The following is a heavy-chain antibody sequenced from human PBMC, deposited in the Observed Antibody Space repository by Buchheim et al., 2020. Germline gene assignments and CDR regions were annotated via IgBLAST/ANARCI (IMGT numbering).Heavy chain of an antibody. V-gene: IGHV3-30-3*01. D-gene: IGHD6-25*01. J-gene: IGHJ4*02. CDR2: ISYDGSNK. CDR3: ARHEVSGYGGLDY. Sequence: QVQLVESGGGVVQPGRSLRLSCAASGFTFSSYAMHWVRQAPGKGLEWVAVISYDGSNKYYADSVKGRFTISRDNSKNTLYLQMNSLRAEDTAVYHCARHEVSGYGGLDYWGQGTL. CDR1: GFTFSSYA.